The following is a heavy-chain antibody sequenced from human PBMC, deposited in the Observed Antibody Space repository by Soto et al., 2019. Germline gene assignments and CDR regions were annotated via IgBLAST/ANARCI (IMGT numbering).Heavy chain of an antibody. Sequence: GGSLRLSCAASGFTFSSYWMSWVRQAPGKGLEWVANIKQDGSEKYYVGSVKGRFTISRDNAKNSLYLQMNSLRAEDTAVYYCARESLEWLLYNYYYYGMDVWGQGTTVTVSS. CDR2: IKQDGSEK. CDR1: GFTFSSYW. D-gene: IGHD3-3*01. V-gene: IGHV3-7*05. CDR3: ARESLEWLLYNYYYYGMDV. J-gene: IGHJ6*02.